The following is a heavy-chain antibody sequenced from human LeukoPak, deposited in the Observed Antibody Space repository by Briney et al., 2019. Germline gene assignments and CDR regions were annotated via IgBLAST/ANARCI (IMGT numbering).Heavy chain of an antibody. CDR1: GYTFTSYG. Sequence: ASVKVSCKASGYTFTSYGISWVRQAPGQGLEWMGWISGYNGNTNHAQKFRGRLTMTTDTSTSTAYMELKSLRSDDTAGYYCARDLPYGSSDRIPFDYWGQGTLVTVSS. V-gene: IGHV1-18*01. D-gene: IGHD1-26*01. CDR3: ARDLPYGSSDRIPFDY. CDR2: ISGYNGNT. J-gene: IGHJ4*02.